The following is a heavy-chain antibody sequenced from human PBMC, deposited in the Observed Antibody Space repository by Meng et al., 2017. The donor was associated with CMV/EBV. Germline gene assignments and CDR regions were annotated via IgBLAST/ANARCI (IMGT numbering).Heavy chain of an antibody. CDR1: GGTFSSYA. CDR2: IIPIFGTA. J-gene: IGHJ4*02. V-gene: IGHV1-69*12. D-gene: IGHD5-12*01. CDR3: AREGALAYFDY. Sequence: QVQLVQSGAEVKKPWSSVKVSCKAAGGTFSSYAISWVRQAPGQGLEWMRGIIPIFGTANYAQKFQGRVTITADESTSTAYMELSGLRSEDTAVYYCAREGALAYFDYWGQGTLVTVSS.